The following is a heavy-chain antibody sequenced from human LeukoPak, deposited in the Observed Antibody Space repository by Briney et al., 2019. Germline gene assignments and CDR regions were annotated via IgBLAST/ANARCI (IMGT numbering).Heavy chain of an antibody. CDR3: ARHGQWELDPDDAFDI. CDR2: IYYSGST. J-gene: IGHJ3*02. V-gene: IGHV4-39*01. D-gene: IGHD1-26*01. Sequence: PSETLSLTCTVSGGSISSSSYYWGWIRQPPGKGLEWIGSIYYSGSTYYNPSLKSRVTISVDTSKNQFSLKLSSVTAANTAVYYCARHGQWELDPDDAFDIWGQGTMVTVSS. CDR1: GGSISSSSYY.